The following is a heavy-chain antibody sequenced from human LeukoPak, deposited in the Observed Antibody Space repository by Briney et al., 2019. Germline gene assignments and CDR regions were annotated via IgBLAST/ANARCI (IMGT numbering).Heavy chain of an antibody. J-gene: IGHJ4*02. Sequence: PGGSLRLSCAASGFTFSSYSMNWVRQAPGKGLEWVSSISSSSSYIYYADSAKGRFTISRDNAKNSLYLQMNSLRAEDTAVYYCARDLWGILTGYIDYWGQGTLVTVSS. CDR1: GFTFSSYS. V-gene: IGHV3-21*01. D-gene: IGHD3-9*01. CDR3: ARDLWGILTGYIDY. CDR2: ISSSSSYI.